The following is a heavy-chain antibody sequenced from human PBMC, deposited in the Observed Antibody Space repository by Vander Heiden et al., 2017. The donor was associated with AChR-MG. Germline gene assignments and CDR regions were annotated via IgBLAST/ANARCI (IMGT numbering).Heavy chain of an antibody. CDR3: ARTIFGAPDWYFDL. Sequence: EVQLVESGGGLVQPGGSLRLSCAASGFTFSSYSMDWVSQGPGKGLEWVSYISSSSSTIYYADSVKGRFTSSRDNDKNSLYLKMNSLRDEDTAVYYCARTIFGAPDWYFDLWGRGTLVTVSS. D-gene: IGHD3-3*01. CDR1: GFTFSSYS. J-gene: IGHJ2*01. CDR2: ISSSSSTI. V-gene: IGHV3-48*02.